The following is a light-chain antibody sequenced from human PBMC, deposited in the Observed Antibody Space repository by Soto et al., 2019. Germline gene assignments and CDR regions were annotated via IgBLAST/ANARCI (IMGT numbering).Light chain of an antibody. CDR1: KLGDKY. CDR3: QAWDSSTAV. CDR2: HDS. V-gene: IGLV3-1*01. J-gene: IGLJ3*02. Sequence: SYELTQPPSVSVSPGQTASITCSGDKLGDKYACWYQQKPGQSPVLVIYHDSKRPSGSPERFSGSNSGNTATLTISGTHAMDEADYYCQAWDSSTAVFGGGTKVTVL.